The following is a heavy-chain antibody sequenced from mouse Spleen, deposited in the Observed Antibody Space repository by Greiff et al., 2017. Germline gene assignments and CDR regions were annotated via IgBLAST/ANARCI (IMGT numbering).Heavy chain of an antibody. CDR3: ARSRYYGSREYFDV. Sequence: QVQLQQSGPELVKPGASVKISCKASGYAFSSSWMNWVKQRPGKGLEWIGRIYPGDGDTNYNGKFKGKATLTADKSSSTAYMQLSSLTSEDSAVYFCARSRYYGSREYFDVWGTGTTVTVSS. V-gene: IGHV1-82*01. J-gene: IGHJ1*03. D-gene: IGHD1-1*01. CDR2: IYPGDGDT. CDR1: GYAFSSSW.